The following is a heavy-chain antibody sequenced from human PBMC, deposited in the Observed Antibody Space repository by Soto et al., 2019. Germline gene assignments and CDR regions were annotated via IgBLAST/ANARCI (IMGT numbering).Heavy chain of an antibody. D-gene: IGHD3-22*01. Sequence: GESLKLSCMDSRYSFSPYLTGCVRQMPEKGLEWMALIYPGDSNTRYSPSFQGQVSISADKSINTAYLQWSSLKASDTAMYYCARRQYYDSSGHYHSFDYWGQGTLVTVSS. J-gene: IGHJ4*02. CDR1: RYSFSPYL. V-gene: IGHV5-51*01. CDR2: IYPGDSNT. CDR3: ARRQYYDSSGHYHSFDY.